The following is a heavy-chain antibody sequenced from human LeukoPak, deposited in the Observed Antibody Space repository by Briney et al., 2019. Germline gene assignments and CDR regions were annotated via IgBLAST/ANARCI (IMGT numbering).Heavy chain of an antibody. CDR1: GFTFSSYW. D-gene: IGHD2-15*01. Sequence: PGGSLRLSCAASGFTFSSYWMSWIRQPPGKGLEWIGEINHSGSTNYNPSLKSRVTISVDTSKNQFSLKLSSVTAADTAVYYCARGGYCSGGSCRPKTSTVTKRVGYYMDVWGKGTTVTISS. V-gene: IGHV4-34*01. CDR3: ARGGYCSGGSCRPKTSTVTKRVGYYMDV. CDR2: INHSGST. J-gene: IGHJ6*03.